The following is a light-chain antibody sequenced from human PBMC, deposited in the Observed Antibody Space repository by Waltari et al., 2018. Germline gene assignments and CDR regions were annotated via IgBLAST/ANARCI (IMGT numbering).Light chain of an antibody. V-gene: IGKV3-15*01. CDR1: QSVRSN. J-gene: IGKJ2*01. CDR2: GAS. Sequence: EIVMTQSPATLSVSPGERATLPCRASQSVRSNLAWYQQKPGQAPRLLIYGASTRATGIPARFSGSGSGTEFTLTISSLQSEDFAVYYCQQYNNWPFYTFGQGTKLEIK. CDR3: QQYNNWPFYT.